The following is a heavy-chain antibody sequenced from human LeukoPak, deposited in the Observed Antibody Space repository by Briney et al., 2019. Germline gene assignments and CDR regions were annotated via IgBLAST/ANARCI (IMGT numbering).Heavy chain of an antibody. V-gene: IGHV3-23*01. CDR3: AKGPLLWD. J-gene: IGHJ4*02. D-gene: IGHD2/OR15-2a*01. CDR2: ISGSGGST. CDR1: GFTFSSYE. Sequence: VGSLRLSCAASGFTFSSYEMNWVRQAPGKGLEWLSSISGSGGSTYYADSVKGRCTISRDNSKNTLYLEMNSLRAEDTAVYYCAKGPLLWDWGQGTLVTVSS.